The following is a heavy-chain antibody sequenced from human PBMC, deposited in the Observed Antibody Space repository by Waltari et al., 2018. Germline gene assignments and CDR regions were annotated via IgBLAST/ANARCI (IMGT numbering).Heavy chain of an antibody. CDR2: ISGSGGST. V-gene: IGHV3-23*01. Sequence: EVQLLESGGGLVQPGGSLRLSCAASGFTFSSYAMSWVRQAPGKGLEWVSAISGSGGSTYDAYSVKGRFTISRDNSKNTLYLQMNSLRAEDTAVYYCAKDISGSGSYYADYWGQGTLVTVSS. D-gene: IGHD3-10*01. CDR3: AKDISGSGSYYADY. CDR1: GFTFSSYA. J-gene: IGHJ4*02.